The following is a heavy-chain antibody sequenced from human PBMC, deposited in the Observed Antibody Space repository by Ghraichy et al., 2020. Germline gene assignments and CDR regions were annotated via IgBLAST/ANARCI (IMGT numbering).Heavy chain of an antibody. V-gene: IGHV3-13*05. CDR1: GFTFSNYD. D-gene: IGHD3-10*01. J-gene: IGHJ2*01. CDR3: AREIYGPGHGYFDL. Sequence: GSLRLSCAASGFTFSNYDMHWVRQATGKGLELVSGISTAGDPHYPDSVKGRFTISRDNAKNSLYLQMNSLRAGDTAVFYCAREIYGPGHGYFDLWGRGTLVAVSS. CDR2: ISTAGDP.